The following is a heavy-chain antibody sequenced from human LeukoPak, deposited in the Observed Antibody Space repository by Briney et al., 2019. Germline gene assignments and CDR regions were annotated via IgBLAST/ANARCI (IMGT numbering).Heavy chain of an antibody. D-gene: IGHD6-6*01. CDR3: ARSRLIAARSWFDP. J-gene: IGHJ5*02. Sequence: GASVKVSCKASGYTFTSYAMNWVRQAPGQGLEWMGWINTNTGNLTYAQGLTGRFVFSLDTSVSTAYLQISSLKAEDTAVYYCARSRLIAARSWFDPWGQGTLVTVSS. V-gene: IGHV7-4-1*02. CDR1: GYTFTSYA. CDR2: INTNTGNL.